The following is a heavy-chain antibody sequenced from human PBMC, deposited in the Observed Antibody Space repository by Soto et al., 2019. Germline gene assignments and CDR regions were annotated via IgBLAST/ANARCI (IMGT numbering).Heavy chain of an antibody. J-gene: IGHJ4*02. V-gene: IGHV3-21*06. CDR3: ARESEGITSKFDY. Sequence: SLRLSCAASGFTFTRYSMNWVRQAPGKGLEWVSSISSTTNYIYYGDSMKGRFTISGDNAKNSLYLEMNSLRAEDTAVYYCARESEGITSKFDYWGQGTLVTVSS. CDR2: ISSTTNYI. CDR1: GFTFTRYS.